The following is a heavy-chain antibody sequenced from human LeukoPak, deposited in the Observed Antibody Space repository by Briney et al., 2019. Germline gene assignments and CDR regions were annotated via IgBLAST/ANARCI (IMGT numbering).Heavy chain of an antibody. Sequence: GGSLRLSCAASGFTFSSYEMNWVRQAPGKGLEWVSYISSSGSTIYYADSVKGRFTISRDNAKNSLYLQMDSLRAEDTAVYFCAKEYGSGTHRNRFDYWGQGTLVTVSS. D-gene: IGHD3-10*01. CDR2: ISSSGSTI. J-gene: IGHJ4*02. V-gene: IGHV3-48*03. CDR1: GFTFSSYE. CDR3: AKEYGSGTHRNRFDY.